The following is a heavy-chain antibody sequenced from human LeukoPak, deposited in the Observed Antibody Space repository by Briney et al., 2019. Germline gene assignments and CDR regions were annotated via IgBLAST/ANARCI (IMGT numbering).Heavy chain of an antibody. CDR2: IYHSGST. J-gene: IGHJ4*02. CDR1: GGSISGSSYY. D-gene: IGHD2-2*02. V-gene: IGHV4-39*07. Sequence: SETLSLTCTVSGGSISGSSYYWGWIRQPPGKGLEWIGSIYHSGSTYYNPSLKSRVTISVDRSKNQFSLKLSSVTAADTAVYYCARDVSDCSSTSCYIEAFGYWGQGTLVTVSS. CDR3: ARDVSDCSSTSCYIEAFGY.